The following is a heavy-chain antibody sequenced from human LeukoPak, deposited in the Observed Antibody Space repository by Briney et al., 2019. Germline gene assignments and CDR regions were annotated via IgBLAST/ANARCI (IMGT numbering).Heavy chain of an antibody. CDR2: IIPIFGTA. CDR1: GGTFSSYA. CDR3: ARGGGCSSTSCQWWFDP. Sequence: SVKVSCKASGGTFSSYAISWVRRAPGQGLEWMGGIIPIFGTANYAQKFQGRVTITADESTSTAYMELSSLRSEDTAVYYCARGGGCSSTSCQWWFDPWGQGTLVTVSS. D-gene: IGHD2-2*01. V-gene: IGHV1-69*13. J-gene: IGHJ5*02.